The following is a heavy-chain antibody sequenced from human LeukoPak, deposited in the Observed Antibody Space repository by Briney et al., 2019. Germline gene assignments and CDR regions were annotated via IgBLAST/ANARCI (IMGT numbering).Heavy chain of an antibody. CDR1: GYTFTAYY. V-gene: IGHV1-2*02. J-gene: IGHJ4*02. Sequence: GASVKVSCKASGYTFTAYYMHWVRQAPGQRLEWMGWINPNSGGPNYAQKFQGRVTMTRDTSISTAYMELSRLRSDDTAVYYCARDRVVVPAAFDYWGQGTLVTVSS. D-gene: IGHD2-2*01. CDR3: ARDRVVVPAAFDY. CDR2: INPNSGGP.